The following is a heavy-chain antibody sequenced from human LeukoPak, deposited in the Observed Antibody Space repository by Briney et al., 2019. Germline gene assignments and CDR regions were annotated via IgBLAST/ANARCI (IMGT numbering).Heavy chain of an antibody. CDR2: TYYRSKWYN. Sequence: SQTLSLTCAISGDSVSSNSAAWNWIRQSPSRGLEWLGRTYYRSKWYNDYAVSVKSRITINPDTSKNQFSLQLNSVTPEDTAVYYCARDSQSSNWNYVTEQTFDYWGQGTLVTVSS. CDR3: ARDSQSSNWNYVTEQTFDY. CDR1: GDSVSSNSAA. J-gene: IGHJ4*02. V-gene: IGHV6-1*01. D-gene: IGHD1-7*01.